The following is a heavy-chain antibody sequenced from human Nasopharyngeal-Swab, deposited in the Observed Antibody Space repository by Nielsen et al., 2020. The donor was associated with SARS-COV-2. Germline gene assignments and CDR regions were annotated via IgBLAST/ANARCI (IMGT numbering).Heavy chain of an antibody. V-gene: IGHV4-31*03. D-gene: IGHD3-3*01. CDR2: IYYSGST. Sequence: SETLSLTCTVSGGSISSGGYYWSWIRQHPGKGLEWIGYIYYSGSTYYNPSLKSRVTISVDTSKNQFSLKLSSVTATDTAVYYCARGGLIFRVVNKPFDYWGQGTLVTVSS. CDR3: ARGGLIFRVVNKPFDY. CDR1: GGSISSGGYY. J-gene: IGHJ4*02.